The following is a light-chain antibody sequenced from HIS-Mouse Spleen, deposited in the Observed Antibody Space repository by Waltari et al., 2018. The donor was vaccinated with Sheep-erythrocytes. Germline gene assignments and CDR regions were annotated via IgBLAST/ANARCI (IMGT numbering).Light chain of an antibody. CDR2: SNN. CDR3: AAWDDSLNGYV. Sequence: QSVLTQPHSASGTPVQRVTIPCSGSSSNIGSNTVNWYQQPPGTAPKPLIYSNNQRPSGVPDRFSGSKSGTAASLAISGLQSEDEADYYCAAWDDSLNGYVFGTGTKVTVL. CDR1: SSNIGSNT. V-gene: IGLV1-44*01. J-gene: IGLJ1*01.